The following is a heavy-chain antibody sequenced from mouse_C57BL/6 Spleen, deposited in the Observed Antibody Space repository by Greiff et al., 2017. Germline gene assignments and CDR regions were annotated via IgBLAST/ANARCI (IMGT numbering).Heavy chain of an antibody. CDR3: AREGLLRCYFDY. CDR2: ISDGGSYT. Sequence: EVQLQESGGGLVKPGGSLKLSCAASGFTFSSYAMSWVRQTPEKRLEWVATISDGGSYTYYPDNVKGRFTISRDNAKNNLYLQMSHLKSEDTAMYYCAREGLLRCYFDYGGQGTTLTVSS. J-gene: IGHJ2*01. CDR1: GFTFSSYA. D-gene: IGHD1-1*01. V-gene: IGHV5-4*01.